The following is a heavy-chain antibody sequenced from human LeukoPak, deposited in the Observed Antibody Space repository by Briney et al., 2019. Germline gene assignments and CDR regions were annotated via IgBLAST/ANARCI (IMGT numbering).Heavy chain of an antibody. Sequence: PSETLSLTCTVSGGSISSGGYSWSWIRQPPGKGLEWIGYIYHSGSTYYNPSLKSRVTISVDRSKNQFSLKLSSVTAADTAVYYCARDGAGSDYGGIPGFYWYFDLWGRGTLVTVSS. CDR1: GGSISSGGYS. CDR2: IYHSGST. CDR3: ARDGAGSDYGGIPGFYWYFDL. J-gene: IGHJ2*01. V-gene: IGHV4-30-2*01. D-gene: IGHD4-23*01.